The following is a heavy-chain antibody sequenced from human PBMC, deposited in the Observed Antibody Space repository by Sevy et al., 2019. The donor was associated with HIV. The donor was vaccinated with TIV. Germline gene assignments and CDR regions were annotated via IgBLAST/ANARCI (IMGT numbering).Heavy chain of an antibody. J-gene: IGHJ5*02. CDR3: ARISTIRGRFNWFDP. CDR1: GYTFSSYG. D-gene: IGHD5-12*01. V-gene: IGHV1-18*01. CDR2: IATYNGNI. Sequence: ASVKVSCKASGYTFSSYGISWVRQAPGQGLEWMGWIATYNGNIKYAQKFQDRVTMTTDTSTNTAHMELRSLRSDDTAVYFCARISTIRGRFNWFDPWGQGTLVTVSS.